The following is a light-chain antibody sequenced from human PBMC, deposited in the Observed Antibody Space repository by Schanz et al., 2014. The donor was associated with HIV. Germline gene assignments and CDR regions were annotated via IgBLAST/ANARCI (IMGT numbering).Light chain of an antibody. J-gene: IGLJ2*01. V-gene: IGLV1-51*01. CDR1: ALNLGHNF. Sequence: QSLLTQPPSVSAAPGQRVTISCSGGALNLGHNFVSWYQQFPGTAPKLLIYDNNKRPSGIPDRFSGSKSGTSATLGITGLQTGDEADYYCATWDSLLNAVVFGGGTKLTVL. CDR3: ATWDSLLNAVV. CDR2: DNN.